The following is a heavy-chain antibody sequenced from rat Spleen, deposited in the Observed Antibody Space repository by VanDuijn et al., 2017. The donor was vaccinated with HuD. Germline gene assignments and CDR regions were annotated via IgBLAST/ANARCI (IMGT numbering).Heavy chain of an antibody. J-gene: IGHJ3*01. V-gene: IGHV5-29*01. Sequence: EVQLVESGGGLVQPGRSLNLSCAASGFTFSDYDMAWVRQAPTKGLEWVATISYDGGTTDYRDSVKGRFTISRDNAKSTLYLQMDSLRSEDTATYYCARRPGDFADWGQGTLVTVSS. CDR2: ISYDGGTT. CDR3: ARRPGDFAD. CDR1: GFTFSDYD. D-gene: IGHD1-4*01.